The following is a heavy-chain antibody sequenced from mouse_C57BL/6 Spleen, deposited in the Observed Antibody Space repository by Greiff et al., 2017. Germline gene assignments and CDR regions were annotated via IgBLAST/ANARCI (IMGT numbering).Heavy chain of an antibody. CDR1: GYTFTSYW. Sequence: QVQLQQPGAELVMPGASVKLSCKASGYTFTSYWMHWVKQRPGQGLEWIGEIDPSDSYTNYNQKFKGKSTLTVDKSSSTAYMQLSSLTSEDSAVYDCARSTTVVATRSYAMDYWGQGTSVTVSA. J-gene: IGHJ4*01. CDR3: ARSTTVVATRSYAMDY. CDR2: IDPSDSYT. D-gene: IGHD1-1*01. V-gene: IGHV1-69*01.